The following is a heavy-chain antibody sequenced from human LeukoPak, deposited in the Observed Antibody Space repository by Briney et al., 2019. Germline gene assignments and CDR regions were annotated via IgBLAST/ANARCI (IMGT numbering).Heavy chain of an antibody. CDR1: GGSFSGYY. Sequence: PSETLSLTCAVYGGSFSGYYWSWIRQPPGKGLEWIGEINHSGSTNYNPSLKSRVTISVDTSKNQFSLKLSSVTAADTAVYYCATAHRNRSHYKYWGQGTLVTVSS. CDR3: ATAHRNRSHYKY. V-gene: IGHV4-34*01. CDR2: INHSGST. J-gene: IGHJ4*02. D-gene: IGHD2/OR15-2a*01.